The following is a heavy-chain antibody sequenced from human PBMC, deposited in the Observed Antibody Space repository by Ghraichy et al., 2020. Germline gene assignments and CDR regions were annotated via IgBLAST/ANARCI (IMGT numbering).Heavy chain of an antibody. CDR2: IYYSGST. V-gene: IGHV4-30-4*01. Sequence: SQTLSLTCTVSGGSISSGDYYWSWIRQPPGKGLEWIGYIYYSGSTYYNPSLKSRVTISVDTSKNQFSLKLSSVTAADTAVYYCARASRHIVVVTARFWGGDAFDIWGQGTMVTVSS. CDR3: ARASRHIVVVTARFWGGDAFDI. CDR1: GGSISSGDYY. J-gene: IGHJ3*02. D-gene: IGHD2-21*02.